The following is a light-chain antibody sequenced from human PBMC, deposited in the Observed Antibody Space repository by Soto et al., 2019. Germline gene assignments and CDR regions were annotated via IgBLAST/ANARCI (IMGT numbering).Light chain of an antibody. Sequence: QSVLTQPPSASGTPGQRVTISCSGSSSNIGSNTVNWYQQLPGTAPILLIYSNNQRPSGVPDRFSGSKSGTSASLAISGLQSEDEADYYCAAWDDSLNGPVFGGGTKRTVL. CDR2: SNN. J-gene: IGLJ2*01. V-gene: IGLV1-44*01. CDR3: AAWDDSLNGPV. CDR1: SSNIGSNT.